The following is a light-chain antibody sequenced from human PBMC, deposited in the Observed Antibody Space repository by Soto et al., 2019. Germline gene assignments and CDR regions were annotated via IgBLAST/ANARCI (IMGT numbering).Light chain of an antibody. Sequence: QSALTQPASVSGSPGQSITFACTGTSIDIGGYNYVSWYQQHPGKAPTLMNYEVSTRPSGVSDRFSGSKSGNTAYLTISGLQAEDEADYYCTSYPSSTTHYVFGTGTKLTVL. V-gene: IGLV2-14*01. J-gene: IGLJ1*01. CDR3: TSYPSSTTHYV. CDR2: EVS. CDR1: SIDIGGYNY.